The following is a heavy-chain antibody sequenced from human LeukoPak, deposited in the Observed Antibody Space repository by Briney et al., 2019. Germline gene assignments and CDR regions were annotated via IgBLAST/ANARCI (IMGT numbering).Heavy chain of an antibody. J-gene: IGHJ3*02. D-gene: IGHD3-22*01. V-gene: IGHV3-7*01. CDR2: IRGDGSVK. CDR3: SRDANYYDSSRHYFDAFDI. CDR1: GFTFSKAW. Sequence: PGGSLRLSCAASGFTFSKAWMSWVRQAPGKGLEWVANIRGDGSVKYLLDSVKGRFTISRDNVKNSLSLEMNNLRAEDTAVYYCSRDANYYDSSRHYFDAFDIWGQGTMVTVSS.